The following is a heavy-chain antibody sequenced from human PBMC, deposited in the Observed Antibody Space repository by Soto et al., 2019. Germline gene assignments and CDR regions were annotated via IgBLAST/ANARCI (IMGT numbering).Heavy chain of an antibody. Sequence: GSLRLSCSASGFTFSTYAMAWVRQAPGKGLEWISTFSGTSGNTYYADSVRGRFTISRDNSKNTLYLQMNSLTAEDTAVYYCAKVGIYCSDGVCTAYWGQGTLVTVSS. J-gene: IGHJ4*02. CDR2: FSGTSGNT. D-gene: IGHD2-8*01. V-gene: IGHV3-23*01. CDR1: GFTFSTYA. CDR3: AKVGIYCSDGVCTAY.